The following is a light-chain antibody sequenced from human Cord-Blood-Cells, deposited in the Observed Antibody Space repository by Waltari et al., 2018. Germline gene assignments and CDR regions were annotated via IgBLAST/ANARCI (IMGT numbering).Light chain of an antibody. Sequence: AIRMTQSPSSLSASTGDRVTITCRASQGISSYLAWYQQKPGKAPKLLIYAASTLQSVVPSSFSGSESGTDFTLTISYLQSEDFSTYYCQQYYSYPFTFGPGTKVDIK. CDR2: AAS. J-gene: IGKJ3*01. CDR3: QQYYSYPFT. CDR1: QGISSY. V-gene: IGKV1-8*01.